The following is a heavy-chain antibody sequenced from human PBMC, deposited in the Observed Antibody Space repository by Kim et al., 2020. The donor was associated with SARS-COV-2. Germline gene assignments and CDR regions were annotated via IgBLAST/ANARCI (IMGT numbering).Heavy chain of an antibody. CDR1: GFTFSSYW. Sequence: GGSLRLSCAASGFTFSSYWMSWVRQAPGKGLEWVANIKQDGSEKYYVDSVKGRFTISRDNAKNSLYMQMNSLRAEDTAVYYCARRKLLWFRESPLDYWGQGTLVTVSS. V-gene: IGHV3-7*01. CDR2: IKQDGSEK. D-gene: IGHD3-10*01. CDR3: ARRKLLWFRESPLDY. J-gene: IGHJ4*02.